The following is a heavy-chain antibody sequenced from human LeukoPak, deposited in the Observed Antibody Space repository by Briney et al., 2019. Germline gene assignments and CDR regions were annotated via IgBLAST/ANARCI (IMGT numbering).Heavy chain of an antibody. J-gene: IGHJ4*02. D-gene: IGHD6-6*01. V-gene: IGHV4-59*01. CDR2: IYYSGST. Sequence: PSETLSLTCTVSGGSISSYYWSWIRQPPGKGLGWIGYIYYSGSTNYNPSLKSRVTISVDTSKNQFSLKLSSVTAADTAMYYCASGRFGYSSSSDYWGQGTLVTVSS. CDR3: ASGRFGYSSSSDY. CDR1: GGSISSYY.